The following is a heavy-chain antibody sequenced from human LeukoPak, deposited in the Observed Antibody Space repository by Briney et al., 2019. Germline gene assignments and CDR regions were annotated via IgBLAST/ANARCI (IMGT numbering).Heavy chain of an antibody. CDR1: GFTFSSYW. CDR3: ARVGRGREILPDY. CDR2: INSDGSST. J-gene: IGHJ4*02. D-gene: IGHD1-26*01. Sequence: GSLRLSCAASGFTFSSYWMHWIRQAPGKGLVWISHINSDGSSTNYADSVKGRLTTARPKAKITLHLRMNSLIAEDRALHYWARVGRGREILPDYWGQGTLVTVSS. V-gene: IGHV3-74*01.